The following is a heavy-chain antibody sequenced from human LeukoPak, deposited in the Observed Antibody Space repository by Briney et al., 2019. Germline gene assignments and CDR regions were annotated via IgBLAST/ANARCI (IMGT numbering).Heavy chain of an antibody. D-gene: IGHD5-12*01. CDR3: AKDIGPRKNVAFDI. CDR1: GYSFTSYD. J-gene: IGHJ3*02. V-gene: IGHV1-8*01. CDR2: MNPNSGNT. Sequence: ASVKVSCKASGYSFTSYDINWVRQATGQGLEWMGWMNPNSGNTGYAQKFQGRVTMTRNTSISTAYMELSSLRAEDTALYYCAKDIGPRKNVAFDIWGQGTMVTVSS.